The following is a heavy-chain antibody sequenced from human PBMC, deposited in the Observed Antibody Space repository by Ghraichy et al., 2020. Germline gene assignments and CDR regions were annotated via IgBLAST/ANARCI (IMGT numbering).Heavy chain of an antibody. Sequence: SETLSLTCTVSGGSISSYYWSWIRQPPGKGLEWIGYIYYSGSTNYNPSLKSRVTISVDTSKNQFSLKLSSVTAADTAVYYCARDGGGYSGYDRLGYYYGMDVWGQGTTVTVSS. CDR2: IYYSGST. J-gene: IGHJ6*02. V-gene: IGHV4-59*01. CDR1: GGSISSYY. D-gene: IGHD5-12*01. CDR3: ARDGGGYSGYDRLGYYYGMDV.